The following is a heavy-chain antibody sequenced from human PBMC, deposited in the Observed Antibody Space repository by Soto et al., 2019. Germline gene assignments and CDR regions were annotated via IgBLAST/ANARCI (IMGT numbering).Heavy chain of an antibody. CDR3: VSDGYPAGFDI. Sequence: EVQLVESGGGLVRPGGSLTLSCAASGFTLGSYYMSWVRQPPGKGLEWVANIKQDGRERYYVDSVKGRFTISRDNAENSLYLQMSSLRLEDTAVYYCVSDGYPAGFDIWGQGTMVTVSS. D-gene: IGHD5-18*01. CDR2: IKQDGRER. J-gene: IGHJ3*02. CDR1: GFTLGSYY. V-gene: IGHV3-7*01.